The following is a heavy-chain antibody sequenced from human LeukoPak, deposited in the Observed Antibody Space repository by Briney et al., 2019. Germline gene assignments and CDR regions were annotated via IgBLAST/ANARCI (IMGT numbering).Heavy chain of an antibody. Sequence: SETLSLTCTVSGGSISSSSYYWGWIRQPPGKGLEWIGSIYYSGGTYYNPSLKSRVTISVDTSKNQFSLKLSSVTAADTAVYYCAGGRVKDAFDIWGQGTMVTVSS. D-gene: IGHD4-23*01. V-gene: IGHV4-39*01. CDR3: AGGRVKDAFDI. J-gene: IGHJ3*02. CDR1: GGSISSSSYY. CDR2: IYYSGGT.